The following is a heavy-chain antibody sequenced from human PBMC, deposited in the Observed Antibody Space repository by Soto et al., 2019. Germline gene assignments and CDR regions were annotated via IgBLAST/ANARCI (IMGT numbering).Heavy chain of an antibody. V-gene: IGHV3-73*01. J-gene: IGHJ6*02. Sequence: PGASLRISCAASGFTFSGSAMHWLRQAWGTGLERVCHFSSKANTYATAYDASVKGRFTISRVDSKNTAYLQMNSLKTEDTAVYYCTRLKGRGGYDYGYYYYGMDVWGQGT. CDR3: TRLKGRGGYDYGYYYYGMDV. CDR2: FSSKANTYAT. D-gene: IGHD5-12*01. CDR1: GFTFSGSA.